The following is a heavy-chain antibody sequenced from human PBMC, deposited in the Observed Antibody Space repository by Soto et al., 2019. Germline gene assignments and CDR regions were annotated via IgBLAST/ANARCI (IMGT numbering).Heavy chain of an antibody. J-gene: IGHJ6*03. Sequence: SETLSLTCAVYGGSFSGYYWSWIRQPPGKGLEWIGEINHSGSTNYNPSLKSRVTISVDTSKNQFSLELSSVTAADTAVYYCSITRYCSGCSCYWAGYYYMDVWSKGTTVTVSS. V-gene: IGHV4-34*01. CDR1: GGSFSGYY. CDR2: INHSGST. D-gene: IGHD2-15*01. CDR3: SITRYCSGCSCYWAGYYYMDV.